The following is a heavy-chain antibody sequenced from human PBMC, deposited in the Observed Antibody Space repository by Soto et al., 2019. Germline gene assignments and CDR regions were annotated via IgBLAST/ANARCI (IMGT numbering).Heavy chain of an antibody. CDR2: IHHSGST. Sequence: QVQLQESGPGLVKPSETLSLTCTVSCASISSSSYSWGWIRQPPGKGLEWIGNIHHSGSTHYNPSLKSRVTISVDTSRDQFSLKLSSVTAADTAVYYCARHVFTTVVRGLLITFEYYSGLDVWGQGTTVTVFS. CDR1: CASISSSSYS. V-gene: IGHV4-39*01. J-gene: IGHJ6*02. CDR3: ARHVFTTVVRGLLITFEYYSGLDV. D-gene: IGHD3-10*01.